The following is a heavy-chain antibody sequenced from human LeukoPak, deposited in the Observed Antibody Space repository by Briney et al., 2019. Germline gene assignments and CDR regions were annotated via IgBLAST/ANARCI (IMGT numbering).Heavy chain of an antibody. J-gene: IGHJ3*02. Sequence: SETLSLTCTVSGGSISSYYWSWIRQPPGKGLEWIGYIYYSGSTNYNPSLKSRVTISVDTSKNQFSLKLSSVTAADTAVYYCARFSSSNHQTPAFDIWGQGTMVIVSS. D-gene: IGHD1-14*01. CDR1: GGSISSYY. CDR3: ARFSSSNHQTPAFDI. CDR2: IYYSGST. V-gene: IGHV4-59*01.